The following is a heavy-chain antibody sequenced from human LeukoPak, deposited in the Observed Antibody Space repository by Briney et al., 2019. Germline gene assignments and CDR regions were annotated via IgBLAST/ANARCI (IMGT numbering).Heavy chain of an antibody. V-gene: IGHV1-46*01. J-gene: IGHJ4*02. CDR3: ASDGGYYDYVWGSYRPLDY. Sequence: ASVKVSCKASGYTFTSYYMHWVRQAPGQGLEWMGIINPSGGSTSYAQKFQGRVTMTRDTSTSTVHMELSSLRSEDTAVYYCASDGGYYDYVWGSYRPLDYWGQGTLVTVSS. D-gene: IGHD3-16*02. CDR1: GYTFTSYY. CDR2: INPSGGST.